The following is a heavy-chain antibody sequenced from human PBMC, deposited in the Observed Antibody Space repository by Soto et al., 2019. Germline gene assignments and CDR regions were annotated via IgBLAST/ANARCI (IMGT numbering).Heavy chain of an antibody. D-gene: IGHD2-15*01. V-gene: IGHV4-61*08. CDR2: IYYSGST. CDR1: GGTISSPGYY. Sequence: PSETLSLTSTVSGGTISSPGYYWSRKHQHPGKGLEWIGYIYYSGSTNYNPSLKSRVTISVDTSKNQFSLKMSSVTAADTAVYYCARRYGAAFDYWGQGTLVTVSS. J-gene: IGHJ4*02. CDR3: ARRYGAAFDY.